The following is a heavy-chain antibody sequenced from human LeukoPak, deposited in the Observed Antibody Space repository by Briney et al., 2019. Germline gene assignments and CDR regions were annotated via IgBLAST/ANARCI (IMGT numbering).Heavy chain of an antibody. CDR3: AREHYDILTGSPLYYFDY. J-gene: IGHJ4*02. V-gene: IGHV1-2*04. D-gene: IGHD3-9*01. CDR1: GYTFTGYY. Sequence: ASVKVSCKASGYTFTGYYMHWVRQAPGQGLEWMGWINPNSGGTNYAQKFQGWVTMTRDTSISTAYMELSRLRSDDTAVYYCAREHYDILTGSPLYYFDYWGQGTLVTVSS. CDR2: INPNSGGT.